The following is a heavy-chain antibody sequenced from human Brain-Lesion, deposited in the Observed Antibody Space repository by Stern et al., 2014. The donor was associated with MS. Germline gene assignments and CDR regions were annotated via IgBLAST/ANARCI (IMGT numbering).Heavy chain of an antibody. CDR3: ARDQRGITIFGVVTDYYYLGMDV. CDR2: IKPNTGGT. Sequence: VQLVESGAEVKKPGASGKVSCKTSGYIFTGYYIHWVRQATGQGLEWMAWIKPNTGGTKYAQKFQGRVTMSRDTSISTAYVELSSLTSDDTAVYYCARDQRGITIFGVVTDYYYLGMDVWGQGTTVTVSS. CDR1: GYIFTGYY. V-gene: IGHV1-2*02. D-gene: IGHD3-3*01. J-gene: IGHJ6*02.